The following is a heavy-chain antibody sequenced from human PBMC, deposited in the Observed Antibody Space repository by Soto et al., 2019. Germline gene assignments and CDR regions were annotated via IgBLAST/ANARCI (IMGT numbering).Heavy chain of an antibody. J-gene: IGHJ5*02. V-gene: IGHV4-30-4*01. CDR2: IYYSGST. CDR1: GGSISSGDYY. Sequence: PSETLSLTCTVSGGSISSGDYYWSWIRQPPGKGLEWIGYIYYSGSTYYNPSLKSRVTISVDTSKNQFSLKLSSVTAADTAVYYCAREGPAAIFPRRSNWFDPWGQGTLVTVSS. CDR3: AREGPAAIFPRRSNWFDP. D-gene: IGHD2-2*01.